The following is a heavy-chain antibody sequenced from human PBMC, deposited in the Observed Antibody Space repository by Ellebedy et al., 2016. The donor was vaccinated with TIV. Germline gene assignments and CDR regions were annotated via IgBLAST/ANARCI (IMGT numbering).Heavy chain of an antibody. CDR1: GFTFSLNW. Sequence: GESLKISCAASGFTFSLNWMYWVRQAPGKGLEWVANIKEDGSGEYYVDSVKGRFTISRDNAKNSLYLQMNSLRAEDTAVYYCVRDLHWSYFDWGQGTLVTVSS. CDR2: IKEDGSGE. V-gene: IGHV3-7*03. CDR3: VRDLHWSYFD. J-gene: IGHJ4*02. D-gene: IGHD1-26*01.